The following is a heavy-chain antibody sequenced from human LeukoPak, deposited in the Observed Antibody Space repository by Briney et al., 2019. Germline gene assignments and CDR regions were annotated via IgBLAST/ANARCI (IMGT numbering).Heavy chain of an antibody. Sequence: GGSLRLSCAASGFTFTNYAMSWVRQAPGMGLEWVSGISGSDSGAYYADSVKGRFTISRDNSRNTLYLQINSLRAEDTAVYYCARLYCSGGSCYSVDYWGQGTLVTVSS. J-gene: IGHJ4*02. CDR1: GFTFTNYA. CDR2: ISGSDSGA. V-gene: IGHV3-23*01. CDR3: ARLYCSGGSCYSVDY. D-gene: IGHD2-15*01.